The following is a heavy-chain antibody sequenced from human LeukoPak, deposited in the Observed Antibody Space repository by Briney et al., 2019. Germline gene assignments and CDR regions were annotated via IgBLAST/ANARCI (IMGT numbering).Heavy chain of an antibody. J-gene: IGHJ3*02. CDR2: IYYSGST. Sequence: SSETLSLTCTVSGGSISNYYWSWIRQPPGKGLEWIGYIYYSGSTNYNPSLKSRVTISVDTSKNQFSLKLSSVTAADTAVYYCARGQRAFDIWGQGTMVTVSS. V-gene: IGHV4-59*01. D-gene: IGHD6-25*01. CDR3: ARGQRAFDI. CDR1: GGSISNYY.